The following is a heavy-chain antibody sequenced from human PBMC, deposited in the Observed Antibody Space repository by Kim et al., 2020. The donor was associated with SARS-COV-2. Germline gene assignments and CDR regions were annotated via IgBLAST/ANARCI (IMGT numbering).Heavy chain of an antibody. J-gene: IGHJ4*02. D-gene: IGHD5-12*01. Sequence: SETLSLTCAVYGGSFSGYYWSWIRQPPGKGLEWIGEINHSGSTNYNPSLKSRVTISVDTSKHQFSLKLSSVTAADTAVYYCARLMATMCFDYWGQGTLVTVSS. CDR3: ARLMATMCFDY. CDR1: GGSFSGYY. CDR2: INHSGST. V-gene: IGHV4-34*01.